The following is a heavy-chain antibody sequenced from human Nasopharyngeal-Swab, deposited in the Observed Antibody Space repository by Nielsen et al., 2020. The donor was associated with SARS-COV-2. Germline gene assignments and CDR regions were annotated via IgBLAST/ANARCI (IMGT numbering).Heavy chain of an antibody. CDR3: ARSEAEDYSSSWYDY. J-gene: IGHJ4*02. CDR2: IYYSGST. Sequence: RQAPGKGLEWIGSIYYSGSTYYNPSLRSRVTTSVDTSKNQFSLKLSSVAAADTAVYYCARSEAEDYSSSWYDYWGRGTLVTVSS. V-gene: IGHV4-39*01. D-gene: IGHD6-13*01.